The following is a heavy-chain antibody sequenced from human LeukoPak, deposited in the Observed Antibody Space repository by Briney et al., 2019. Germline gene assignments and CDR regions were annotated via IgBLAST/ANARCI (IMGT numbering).Heavy chain of an antibody. CDR2: ISSSSSYI. J-gene: IGHJ4*02. Sequence: GGSLRLSCAASGFTFSSFSMNWVRQAPGKGLEWVSSISSSSSYIYYADSVKGRFTISRDNAKNSLYLQMNSLRAEDTAVYYCARERDYSGQLDYWGQGTLVTVSS. D-gene: IGHD5-12*01. CDR1: GFTFSSFS. V-gene: IGHV3-21*01. CDR3: ARERDYSGQLDY.